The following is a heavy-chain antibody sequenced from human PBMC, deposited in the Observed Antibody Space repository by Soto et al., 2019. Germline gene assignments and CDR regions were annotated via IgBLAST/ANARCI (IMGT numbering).Heavy chain of an antibody. D-gene: IGHD3-3*01. CDR3: AADRSYDFWSGFYGMDV. J-gene: IGHJ6*02. Sequence: GASVKASCKASGFTFTSSAVQWVRQARGQRLEWIGWIVVGSGNTNYAQKFQERVTITRDMSTSTAYMELSSLRSEDTAVYYCAADRSYDFWSGFYGMDVWGEGTTVTVS. CDR2: IVVGSGNT. V-gene: IGHV1-58*01. CDR1: GFTFTSSA.